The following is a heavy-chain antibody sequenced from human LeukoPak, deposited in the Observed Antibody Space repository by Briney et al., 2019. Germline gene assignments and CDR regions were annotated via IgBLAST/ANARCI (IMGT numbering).Heavy chain of an antibody. Sequence: SETLSLTCTVSGGSFIGSYWSWIRQPPGKGLEWVGYIYSSGSTDYSPSFKSRVTISVDTSKNQFSLKLASVTAADTALYYCARLKEGKIRGDGWFDSLGQGTLVAVSS. J-gene: IGHJ5*01. V-gene: IGHV4-59*08. CDR1: GGSFIGSY. CDR2: IYSSGST. D-gene: IGHD3-10*01. CDR3: ARLKEGKIRGDGWFDS.